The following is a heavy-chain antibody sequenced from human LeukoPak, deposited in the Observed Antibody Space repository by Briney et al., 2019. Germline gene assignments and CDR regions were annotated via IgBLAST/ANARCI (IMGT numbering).Heavy chain of an antibody. Sequence: RLGESLKISCKGSGYSFTSSWIAWVRQMPGKGLECMGIIFPGDSDTRYSPSFQGQVTISVDKSISTAYLQWSSLKASDTAMYYCARRLPGFFDLWGRGTLVTVSS. V-gene: IGHV5-51*01. CDR3: ARRLPGFFDL. J-gene: IGHJ2*01. CDR1: GYSFTSSW. CDR2: IFPGDSDT.